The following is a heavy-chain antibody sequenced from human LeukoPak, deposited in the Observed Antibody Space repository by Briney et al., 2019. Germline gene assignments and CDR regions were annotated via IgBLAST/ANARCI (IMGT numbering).Heavy chain of an antibody. CDR1: GFTVSNNT. CDR3: ATFTEGWGYFDY. D-gene: IGHD1-26*01. CDR2: VYSGGGT. Sequence: GGSLRLSCAAPGFTVSNNTMTWVRQAPGKGLEWVSAVYSGGGTFYADSVKGRFTISRDSSKNTLYLQMNRLRAADTAVYYCATFTEGWGYFDYWGQGALVTVSS. V-gene: IGHV3-53*01. J-gene: IGHJ4*02.